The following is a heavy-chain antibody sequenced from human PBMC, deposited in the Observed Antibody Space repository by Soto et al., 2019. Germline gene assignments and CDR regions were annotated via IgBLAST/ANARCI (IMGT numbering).Heavy chain of an antibody. CDR1: GFTFSSYS. J-gene: IGHJ6*03. D-gene: IGHD3-10*01. CDR2: ISSSSSTI. CDR3: ARTPRGTPLEYYYYYYYMDV. Sequence: GGSLRLSCAASGFTFSSYSMNWVRQAPGKGLEWVSYISSSSSTIYYADSVKGRFTISRDNAKNSLYLQMNSLRAEDTAVYYCARTPRGTPLEYYYYYYYMDVWGKGTTVTVSS. V-gene: IGHV3-48*01.